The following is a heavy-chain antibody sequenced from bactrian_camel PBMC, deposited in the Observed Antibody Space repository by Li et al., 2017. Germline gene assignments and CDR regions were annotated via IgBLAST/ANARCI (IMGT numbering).Heavy chain of an antibody. D-gene: IGHD8*01. Sequence: VQLVESGGGSVQAGGSLRLSCAASGHNKRNYCVTWFRQAPGKEREFVSGIDSDDRASYADSVKGRVTIFRENVVNRMYLQMNSLKPDDTGLYVCAAGPPPNWSDNWNRLSPSAYTYWGQGTQVTVS. CDR1: GHNKRNYC. J-gene: IGHJ4*01. CDR3: AAGPPPNWSDNWNRLSPSAYTY. CDR2: IDSDDRA. V-gene: IGHV3S26*01.